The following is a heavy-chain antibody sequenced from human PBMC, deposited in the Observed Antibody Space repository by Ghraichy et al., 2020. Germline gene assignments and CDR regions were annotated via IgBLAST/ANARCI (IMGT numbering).Heavy chain of an antibody. CDR3: VRQRHYSFGSGYSS. Sequence: GGSLRLSCAASGFTFSDYYMSWIRQAPGRGLEWVSYISSSTSHVYYADSVKGRFTISRDNTKNSLYLQMNSLRVGDTAVYYCVRQRHYSFGSGYSSWGQGTLVTVSS. CDR2: ISSSTSHV. D-gene: IGHD3-3*01. V-gene: IGHV3-11*03. CDR1: GFTFSDYY. J-gene: IGHJ5*02.